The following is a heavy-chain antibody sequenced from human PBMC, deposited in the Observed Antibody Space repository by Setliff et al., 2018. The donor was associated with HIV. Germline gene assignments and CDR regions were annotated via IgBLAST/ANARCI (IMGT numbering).Heavy chain of an antibody. D-gene: IGHD4-4*01. CDR3: ARERTTLTPHGLGYMDV. V-gene: IGHV1-69*10. CDR1: GGTFSSSA. J-gene: IGHJ6*03. CDR2: IIPIIGIT. Sequence: SVKVSCKSSGGTFSSSAISWVRQAPGQGLEWMGGIIPIIGITNQAQKFQGRVTITADKSTNTAYMELSNLRSEDTAVYYCARERTTLTPHGLGYMDVWGKGTTVTVSS.